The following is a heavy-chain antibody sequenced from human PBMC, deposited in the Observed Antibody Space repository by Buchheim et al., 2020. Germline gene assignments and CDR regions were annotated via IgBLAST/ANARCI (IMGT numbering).Heavy chain of an antibody. Sequence: QVQLVESGGGVVQPGRSLRLSCAASGFTFSSYGMHWVRQAPGKGLEWVAVISYDGSNKYYADSVKGRFTISRDNSKYTLYLQMNSLRAEDTAVYYCANGVGSCSGGSCYSGGIDYWGQGTL. CDR2: ISYDGSNK. CDR3: ANGVGSCSGGSCYSGGIDY. CDR1: GFTFSSYG. J-gene: IGHJ4*02. D-gene: IGHD2-15*01. V-gene: IGHV3-30*18.